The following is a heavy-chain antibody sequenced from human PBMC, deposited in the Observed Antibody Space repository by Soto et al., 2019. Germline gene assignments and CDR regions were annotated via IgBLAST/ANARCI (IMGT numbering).Heavy chain of an antibody. CDR3: AKIEMGWFAH. Sequence: GGSLRLSCTGSWFSFFSYAMSLVRQAPGKGLEWVSTISGSGGHTYYADSVNGRFVVSRDTDKNTVYLHMSSLTGEDTAVYFCAKIEMGWFAHWGQGTQVTSP. CDR2: ISGSGGHT. V-gene: IGHV3-23*01. CDR1: WFSFFSYA. J-gene: IGHJ5*02. D-gene: IGHD2-8*01.